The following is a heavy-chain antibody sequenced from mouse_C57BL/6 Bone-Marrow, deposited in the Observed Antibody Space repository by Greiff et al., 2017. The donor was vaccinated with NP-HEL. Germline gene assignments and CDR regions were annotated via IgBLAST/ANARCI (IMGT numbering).Heavy chain of an antibody. CDR2: IDPAHGNT. Sequence: VQLQQSVAELVRPGASVKLSCTASGFTFKNTYMHWVKQSPEQGLEWIGRIDPAHGNTKYHPNFQGKATITADTSSNTDYLQLSSLTSEDTAIYYCARSYYYGSSYWYFDVWGTGTTVTVSS. V-gene: IGHV14-3*01. D-gene: IGHD1-1*01. CDR1: GFTFKNTY. CDR3: ARSYYYGSSYWYFDV. J-gene: IGHJ1*03.